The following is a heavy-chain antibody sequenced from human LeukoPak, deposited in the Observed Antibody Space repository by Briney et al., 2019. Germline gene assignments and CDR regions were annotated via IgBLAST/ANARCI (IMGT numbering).Heavy chain of an antibody. CDR2: IHSVGDT. J-gene: IGHJ4*02. CDR3: ARQGAGLDY. CDR1: GFTVSGNY. D-gene: IGHD1-26*01. V-gene: IGHV3-53*01. Sequence: GGSLRLSCKVSGFTVSGNYMSWVRQAPGKGLEWVSIIHSVGDTFYADSVKGRFTISRDNSNNMVYLQMSSLTVEDTAVYYCARQGAGLDYWGQGTLVTVSS.